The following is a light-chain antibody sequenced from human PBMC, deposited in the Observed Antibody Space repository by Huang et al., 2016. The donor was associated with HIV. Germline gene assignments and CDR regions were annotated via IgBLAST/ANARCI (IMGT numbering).Light chain of an antibody. Sequence: EIVMTQSPDTLSVSPGERATFSCRASQSVRDKLAWYQQQPGQAPRLLLHATSTRATCVPARVSGSGSGTEFTLTISSLQSEDCGVYYCQQYESGPPLTFGGGTKVEIK. CDR1: QSVRDK. CDR2: ATS. J-gene: IGKJ4*01. CDR3: QQYESGPPLT. V-gene: IGKV3-15*01.